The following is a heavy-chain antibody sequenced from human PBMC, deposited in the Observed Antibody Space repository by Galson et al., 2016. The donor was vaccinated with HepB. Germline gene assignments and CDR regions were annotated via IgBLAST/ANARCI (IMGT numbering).Heavy chain of an antibody. CDR1: EFTFSTYW. CDR2: IDGDGSTT. V-gene: IGHV3-74*01. Sequence: SLRLSCAASEFTFSTYWMHWVRQAPGKGLVWVSRIDGDGSTTIYADSVKGRFTISRDNAKNTLYLQMNSLRAEDTAVYYCARDRHYYDNSGYPQPYWFFDVWGRGTLVTVSS. D-gene: IGHD3-22*01. J-gene: IGHJ2*01. CDR3: ARDRHYYDNSGYPQPYWFFDV.